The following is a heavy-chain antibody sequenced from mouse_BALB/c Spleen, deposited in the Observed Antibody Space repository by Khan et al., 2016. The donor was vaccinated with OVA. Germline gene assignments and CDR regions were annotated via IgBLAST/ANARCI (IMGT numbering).Heavy chain of an antibody. CDR1: GFSLSSYG. D-gene: IGHD1-1*01. Sequence: QVQLKESGPGLVAPSQTLSITCTVSGFSLSSYGVHWVRQPPGKGLEWLGVIWAGGSTNHHSALMSRLSISKDNSKSQVFLKMNSLQTDDTAMYYCARALYYGAWFAYWGQGTLVTVST. J-gene: IGHJ3*01. CDR3: ARALYYGAWFAY. CDR2: IWAGGST. V-gene: IGHV2-9*02.